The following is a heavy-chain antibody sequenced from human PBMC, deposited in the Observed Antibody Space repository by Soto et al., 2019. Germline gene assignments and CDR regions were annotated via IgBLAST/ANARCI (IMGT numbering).Heavy chain of an antibody. CDR3: ARRTITMVRGSSTDNWFDP. V-gene: IGHV1-69*01. J-gene: IGHJ5*02. CDR2: IIPIFGTA. D-gene: IGHD3-10*01. Sequence: QVQLVQSGAEVKKPGSSVKVSCKASGGTFSSYAISWVRQAPGQGLEWMGGIIPIFGTANYAQKFQGRVTITADESTSTAYMELSSLRSEDTAVYYCARRTITMVRGSSTDNWFDPWGQGTLVTVSS. CDR1: GGTFSSYA.